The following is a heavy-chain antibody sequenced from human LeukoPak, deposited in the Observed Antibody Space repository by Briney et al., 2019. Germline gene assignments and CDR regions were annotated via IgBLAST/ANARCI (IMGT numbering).Heavy chain of an antibody. CDR2: ISTNGGPT. CDR3: ARDLTGTYSFDY. J-gene: IGHJ4*02. Sequence: PGGSLRLSCAASGFTFSSYAMHWVRQAPGKGLEYVSTISTNGGPTYYAISVKGRFTISRGNSKNTLYLQMGSLRAEDMAVYFCARDLTGTYSFDYWGQGTLVTVSS. D-gene: IGHD7-27*01. V-gene: IGHV3-64*01. CDR1: GFTFSSYA.